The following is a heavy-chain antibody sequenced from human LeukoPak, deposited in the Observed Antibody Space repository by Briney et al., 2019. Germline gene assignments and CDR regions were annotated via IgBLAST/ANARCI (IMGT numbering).Heavy chain of an antibody. Sequence: GRSLRLSCAASGFTFDDYAMHWVRQAPGKGLEWVSGISWNSGSIGYADSVEGRFTISRDNAKNSLYLQMNSLRAEDTALYYCAKASLNGDGGYYFDYWGQGTLVTVSS. CDR1: GFTFDDYA. D-gene: IGHD7-27*01. V-gene: IGHV3-9*01. CDR3: AKASLNGDGGYYFDY. J-gene: IGHJ4*02. CDR2: ISWNSGSI.